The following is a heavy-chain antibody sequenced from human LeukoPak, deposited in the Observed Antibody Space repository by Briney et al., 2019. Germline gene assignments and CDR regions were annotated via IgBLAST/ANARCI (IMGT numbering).Heavy chain of an antibody. CDR2: ISGSGGST. CDR3: ARALGSYFDSSGYQVDY. Sequence: GGSLRLSCAASGFTFSSYAMSWVRQAPGKGLEWVSAISGSGGSTYYADSVKGRFTISRDNSKNTLYLQMNSLRAADTAVYCCARALGSYFDSSGYQVDYWGQGTLVTVSS. D-gene: IGHD3-22*01. CDR1: GFTFSSYA. J-gene: IGHJ4*02. V-gene: IGHV3-23*01.